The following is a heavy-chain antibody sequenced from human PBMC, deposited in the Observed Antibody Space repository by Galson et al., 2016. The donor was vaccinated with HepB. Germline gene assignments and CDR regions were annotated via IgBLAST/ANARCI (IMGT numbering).Heavy chain of an antibody. J-gene: IGHJ5*02. CDR1: GFSFSTYG. V-gene: IGHV3-33*01. D-gene: IGHD3-10*01. CDR3: ARGVGYGSGSSFDD. CDR2: IWYDGSNQ. Sequence: SLRLSCAASGFSFSTYGMHWVRQAPGKGLEWVAVIWYDGSNQYYRDSVKGRFTVSRDNSESTLYLQMNSLRVEDTAVYYCARGVGYGSGSSFDDWGQGTLVTVPS.